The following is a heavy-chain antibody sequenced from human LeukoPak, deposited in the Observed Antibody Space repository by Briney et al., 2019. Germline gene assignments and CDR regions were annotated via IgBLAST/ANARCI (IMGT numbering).Heavy chain of an antibody. CDR3: ARAHVRGYSGYVGY. D-gene: IGHD5-12*01. V-gene: IGHV1-2*02. CDR2: INPNSGGT. CDR1: GYTFTGYY. J-gene: IGHJ4*02. Sequence: ASVKVSCKASGYTFTGYYMHWVRQAPGQGLEWMGWINPNSGGTNYAQKFQGRVTMTRDTSISTAYMELSRLRSDDTAVYYCARAHVRGYSGYVGYWGQGTLVTVSS.